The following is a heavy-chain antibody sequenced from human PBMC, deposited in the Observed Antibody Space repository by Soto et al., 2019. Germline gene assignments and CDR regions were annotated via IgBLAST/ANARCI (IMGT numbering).Heavy chain of an antibody. Sequence: SETLSLTCTVSGGSISSYYWSWIRQPPGKGLEWIGYIYYSGSTNYNPSLKSRVTISVDTSKNQFSLNLTSVTAADTAVYYCAKYGLTAYMAYYFDLWGRGTLVTVSS. CDR1: GGSISSYY. D-gene: IGHD3-16*01. V-gene: IGHV4-59*08. J-gene: IGHJ4*02. CDR3: AKYGLTAYMAYYFDL. CDR2: IYYSGST.